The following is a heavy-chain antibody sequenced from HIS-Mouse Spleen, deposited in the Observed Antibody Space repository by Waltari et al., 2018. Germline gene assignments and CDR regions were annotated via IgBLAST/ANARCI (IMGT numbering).Heavy chain of an antibody. CDR1: GGSLSGYY. CDR2: INHSGST. CDR3: ARGKGSSSWYYFDY. D-gene: IGHD6-13*01. Sequence: QVQLQQWGAGLLKRSETLSRTCAVYGGSLSGYYWGWIREPPGRGLAWIGEINHSGSTNYNPSLKSRVTISVDTSKNQFSLKLSSVTAADTAVYYCARGKGSSSWYYFDYWGQGTLVTVSS. J-gene: IGHJ4*02. V-gene: IGHV4-34*01.